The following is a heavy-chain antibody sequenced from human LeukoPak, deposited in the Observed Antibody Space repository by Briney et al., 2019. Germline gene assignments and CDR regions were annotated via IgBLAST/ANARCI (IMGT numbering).Heavy chain of an antibody. CDR2: INHSGST. V-gene: IGHV4-34*01. J-gene: IGHJ4*02. Sequence: PSGTLSLTCAVYGGSFSGYYWSWIRQPPGKGLEWIGEINHSGSTNYNPSLKSRVTISVDTSKNQFSLKLSSVTAADTAVYYCARGYRGVYYYDSSGYYNDYWGQGTLVTVSS. CDR3: ARGYRGVYYYDSSGYYNDY. D-gene: IGHD3-22*01. CDR1: GGSFSGYY.